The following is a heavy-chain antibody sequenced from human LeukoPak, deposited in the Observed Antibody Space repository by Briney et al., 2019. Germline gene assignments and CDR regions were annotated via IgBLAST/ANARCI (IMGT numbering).Heavy chain of an antibody. V-gene: IGHV3-11*01. CDR2: ISSGPNTI. CDR3: ARDGECSGGTCYHDY. CDR1: GFTFSDYS. J-gene: IGHJ4*02. D-gene: IGHD2-15*01. Sequence: PGGSLRLSCAASGFTFSDYSMSWIRQAPGKGLERVSYISSGPNTIYYADSVKGRFTISRDNAMNSLYLQMNSLRAEDTAVYYCARDGECSGGTCYHDYWGQGTLVTVSS.